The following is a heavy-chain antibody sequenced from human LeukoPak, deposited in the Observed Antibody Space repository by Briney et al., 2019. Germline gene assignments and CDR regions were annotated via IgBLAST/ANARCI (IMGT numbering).Heavy chain of an antibody. V-gene: IGHV6-1*01. CDR2: TYYRSKWYN. J-gene: IGHJ4*02. D-gene: IGHD5-12*01. CDR3: ARAGGYSGYASN. CDR1: GDSVSSNSAA. Sequence: SQTLSLTCAISGDSVSSNSAAWNWIRQSPSRGLEWLGRTYYRSKWYNDYAVSVKSRITINPDTSKNQFSLKLSSVSTADTAVYYCARAGGYSGYASNWGQGTLVTVSS.